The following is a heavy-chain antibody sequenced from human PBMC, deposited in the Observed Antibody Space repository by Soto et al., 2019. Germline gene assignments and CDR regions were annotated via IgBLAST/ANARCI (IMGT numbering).Heavy chain of an antibody. CDR3: ARDRLIAVTGLLHY. V-gene: IGHV1-18*01. D-gene: IGHD6-19*01. CDR2: ISAYNGKT. J-gene: IGHJ4*02. Sequence: QVQLVQSGAEVKKPGASVKVSCKTSGYPFTSYGINWVRQAPGQGPERMGWISAYNGKTSYTQKFQGRVTMTTDTSTSTAYMEMRSLRSDDTAVYYCARDRLIAVTGLLHYWGQGTLVTVSS. CDR1: GYPFTSYG.